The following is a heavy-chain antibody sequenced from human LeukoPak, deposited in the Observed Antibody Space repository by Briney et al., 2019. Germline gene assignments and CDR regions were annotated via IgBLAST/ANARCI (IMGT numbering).Heavy chain of an antibody. CDR2: ISGSGGNT. V-gene: IGHV3-23*01. J-gene: IGHJ4*02. CDR3: AKRGVVIRVILVGFHKEAYYFDS. D-gene: IGHD3-22*01. Sequence: GGSLRLSCAVSGITLSNYGMSWVRQAPGKGLEWVSGISGSGGNTYYADSVKGRFTISRDNSKNTLYLQMNSLRAEDTTVYFCAKRGVVIRVILVGFHKEAYYFDSWGQGALVTVSS. CDR1: GITLSNYG.